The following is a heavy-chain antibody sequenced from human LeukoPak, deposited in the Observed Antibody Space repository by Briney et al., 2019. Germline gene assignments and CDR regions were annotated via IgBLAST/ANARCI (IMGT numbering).Heavy chain of an antibody. V-gene: IGHV3-43D*03. Sequence: PGGSLRLSCAASGFTFDDYAMHWVRQAPGKGLEWVSLISWDGGSTYYADSVKGRSTISRDNSKNSLYLQMNSLRAEDTALYYCARGMRGQQLDLDYWGQGTLVTVSS. CDR1: GFTFDDYA. D-gene: IGHD6-13*01. CDR3: ARGMRGQQLDLDY. CDR2: ISWDGGST. J-gene: IGHJ4*02.